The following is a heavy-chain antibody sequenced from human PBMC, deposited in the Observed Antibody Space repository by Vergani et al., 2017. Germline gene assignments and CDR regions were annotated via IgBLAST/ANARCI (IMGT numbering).Heavy chain of an antibody. CDR1: GYSFTSYW. CDR2: IDPSDSYT. V-gene: IGHV5-10-1*03. Sequence: EVQLVQSGAEVKKPGESLRISCKGSGYSFTSYWISWVRQMPGKGLEWMGRIDPSDSYTNYSPSFQGHVTISADKSISTAYLQWSSLKASDTAMYYWARHQYYYDSSGYYQNWFDPWGQGTLVTVSS. D-gene: IGHD3-22*01. J-gene: IGHJ5*02. CDR3: ARHQYYYDSSGYYQNWFDP.